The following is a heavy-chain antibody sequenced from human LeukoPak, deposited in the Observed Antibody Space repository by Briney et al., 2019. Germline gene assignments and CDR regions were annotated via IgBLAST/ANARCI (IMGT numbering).Heavy chain of an antibody. CDR1: GGSISSYY. Sequence: PSETLSLTCTVSGGSISSYYWSWIRQPPGKGLEWIGYIYYSGSTNYNPSLKSRVTISVDTSKNQFSLKLSSVTAADTAVYYCARGREVLYYYYGMDVWGQGTTVTVSS. CDR2: IYYSGST. CDR3: ARGREVLYYYYGMDV. D-gene: IGHD1-26*01. V-gene: IGHV4-59*01. J-gene: IGHJ6*02.